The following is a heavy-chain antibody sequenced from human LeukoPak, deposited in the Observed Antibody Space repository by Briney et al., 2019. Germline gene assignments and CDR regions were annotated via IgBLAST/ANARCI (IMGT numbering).Heavy chain of an antibody. D-gene: IGHD2-2*01. CDR1: GYTFTSYA. Sequence: ASVTVSCTASGYTFTSYAMHWVRQAPGQRLEWMGWINAGNGNTKYSQKFQGRVTITRDTSASTAYMELSSLRSEDTAVYYCARDIVVVPAAMFYDYWGQGTLVTVSS. CDR2: INAGNGNT. CDR3: ARDIVVVPAAMFYDY. J-gene: IGHJ4*02. V-gene: IGHV1-3*01.